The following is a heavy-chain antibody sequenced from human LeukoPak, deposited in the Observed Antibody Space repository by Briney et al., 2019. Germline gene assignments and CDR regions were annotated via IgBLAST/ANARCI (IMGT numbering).Heavy chain of an antibody. CDR1: GFTFSSYA. D-gene: IGHD6-6*01. Sequence: GGSLRLYCTASGFTFSSYAMSRVRQAPGKGLKWVPTVPVSGGGTYYGDSEKRRFTISRDNSKNTLYLQMNSRRAEDTAVYYCAKRAARPAYYFDFWGQGTLVSISS. J-gene: IGHJ4*02. CDR2: VPVSGGGT. CDR3: AKRAARPAYYFDF. V-gene: IGHV3-23*02.